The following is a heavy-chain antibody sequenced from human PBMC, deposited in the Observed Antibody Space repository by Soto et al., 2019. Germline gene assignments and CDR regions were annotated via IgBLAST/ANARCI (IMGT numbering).Heavy chain of an antibody. CDR1: GYTFTSYP. D-gene: IGHD1-1*01. CDR2: INAGNGNT. J-gene: IGHJ4*02. CDR3: ARGMYTIDY. V-gene: IGHV1-3*01. Sequence: QVKLVQSGAEVKKPGASVKVSCKASGYTFTSYPMHWVRQGPGQRLEWMGWINAGNGNTKYSQKFQGRVTITRDTSASTAYMELSSLRSEDTAVYYCARGMYTIDYWGQGTLVTVSS.